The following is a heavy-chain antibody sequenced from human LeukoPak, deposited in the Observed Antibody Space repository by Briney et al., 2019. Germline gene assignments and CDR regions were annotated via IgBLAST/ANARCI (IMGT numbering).Heavy chain of an antibody. CDR3: ARVPMSYYYYGMDV. Sequence: PGGSLRLSCAASGFTFSSYWMHWVRQAPGKGLVWVSRISSDGSSTSYADSVKGRFTISRDNAKNTLYLQMNSLRAEDTAVYYCARVPMSYYYYGMDVWGQGTTVTVSS. CDR1: GFTFSSYW. CDR2: ISSDGSST. D-gene: IGHD3-22*01. J-gene: IGHJ6*02. V-gene: IGHV3-74*01.